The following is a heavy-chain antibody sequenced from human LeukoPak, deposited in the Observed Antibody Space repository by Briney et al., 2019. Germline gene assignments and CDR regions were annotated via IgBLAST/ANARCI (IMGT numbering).Heavy chain of an antibody. V-gene: IGHV4-34*01. Sequence: PSETLSLTCAVYGESFSGYYWSWLRQPPGKGLEWLGEINRGGSTNYNPSLKSRVTISVDTSQNQFSLKLSSVTAADTGVYYCARADITAAGVPFDYWGQGTLVTVSS. CDR3: ARADITAAGVPFDY. CDR2: INRGGST. D-gene: IGHD6-13*01. J-gene: IGHJ4*02. CDR1: GESFSGYY.